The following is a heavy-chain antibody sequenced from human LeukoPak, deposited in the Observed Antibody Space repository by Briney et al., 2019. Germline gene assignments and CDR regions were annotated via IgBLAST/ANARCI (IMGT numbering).Heavy chain of an antibody. D-gene: IGHD2-2*01. Sequence: HPGRSLRLSCAASGFTFSSYGMHWVRQAPGKGLEWVAFIRYDGSDKYYADSVKGRFTVSRDNSKNTLYLQMNSLRAEDTTVYYCAKASGQAGYCSSTSCHYTFDYWGQGTLVTVSS. CDR2: IRYDGSDK. J-gene: IGHJ4*02. CDR3: AKASGQAGYCSSTSCHYTFDY. V-gene: IGHV3-30*02. CDR1: GFTFSSYG.